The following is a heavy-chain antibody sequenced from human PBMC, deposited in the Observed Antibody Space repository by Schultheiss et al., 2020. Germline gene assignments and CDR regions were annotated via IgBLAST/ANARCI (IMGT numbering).Heavy chain of an antibody. CDR2: ISSSSSTI. CDR1: GFTFRTYT. CDR3: ASRMATLFDY. D-gene: IGHD5-24*01. Sequence: GGSLRLSCAASGFTFRTYTMNWVRQAPGKGLEWIAYISSSSSTIYYADSVKGRFTISRDNAKNSLYLQMNSLRDEDTAVYYCASRMATLFDYWGQGTLVTVSS. J-gene: IGHJ4*02. V-gene: IGHV3-48*02.